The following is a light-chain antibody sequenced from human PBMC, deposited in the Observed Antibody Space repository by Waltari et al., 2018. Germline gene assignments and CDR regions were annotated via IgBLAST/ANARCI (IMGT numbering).Light chain of an antibody. CDR2: EVT. V-gene: IGLV2-8*01. Sequence: QSALTQPPSASGSPGQSVTISCTATSDDVGGYNYVSWYQQHPGKAPKVMIFEVTKRPSGVPDRFSGSKSGYTAYLTVSGIQADDEADYYCGSYAGNNKLVFGGGTKLTVL. CDR1: SDDVGGYNY. J-gene: IGLJ3*02. CDR3: GSYAGNNKLV.